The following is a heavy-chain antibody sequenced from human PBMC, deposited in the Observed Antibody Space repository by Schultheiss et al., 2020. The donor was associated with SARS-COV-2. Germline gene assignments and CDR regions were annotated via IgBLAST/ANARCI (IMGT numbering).Heavy chain of an antibody. CDR3: GSCIAAAGTSWFDP. J-gene: IGHJ5*02. CDR2: IYYSGST. D-gene: IGHD6-13*01. CDR1: GGSFSGYY. V-gene: IGHV4-39*01. Sequence: SETLSLTCAVYGGSFSGYYWGWIRQPPGKGLEWIGSIYYSGSTYYNPSLKSRVTISVDTSKNQFSLKLSSVTAADTAVYYCGSCIAAAGTSWFDPWGQGTLVTVSS.